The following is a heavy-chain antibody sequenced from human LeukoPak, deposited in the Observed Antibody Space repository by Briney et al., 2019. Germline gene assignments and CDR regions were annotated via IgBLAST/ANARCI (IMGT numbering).Heavy chain of an antibody. CDR3: ARDLNYPDAFDI. J-gene: IGHJ3*02. CDR2: ISSSSSYI. D-gene: IGHD1-7*01. Sequence: PGGSLRLSCAASGFTFSSYSMNWVRQAPGKGLEWVSSISSSSSYIYYADSVKGRFTISRDNAKNPLYLQMNSLRAEDTAVYYCARDLNYPDAFDIWGQGTMVTVSS. V-gene: IGHV3-21*01. CDR1: GFTFSSYS.